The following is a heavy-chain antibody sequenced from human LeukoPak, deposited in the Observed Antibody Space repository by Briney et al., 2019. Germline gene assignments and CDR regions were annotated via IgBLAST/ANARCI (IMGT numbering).Heavy chain of an antibody. CDR2: ISYDGSNK. J-gene: IGHJ3*01. V-gene: IGHV3-30*18. CDR3: AKDIGYYYGSGSYRNAFDF. CDR1: GFTFSSYG. D-gene: IGHD3-10*01. Sequence: PGGSLRFSCAASGFTFSSYGMHWVRQAPGKGLEWVAVISYDGSNKYYADSVKGRFTISRDNSKNTLYLQMNSLRAEDTAIYYCAKDIGYYYGSGSYRNAFDFWGQGTMVTVSS.